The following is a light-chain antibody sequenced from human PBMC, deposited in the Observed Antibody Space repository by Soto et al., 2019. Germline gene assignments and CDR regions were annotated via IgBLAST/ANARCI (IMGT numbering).Light chain of an antibody. CDR3: QQYNTYST. CDR2: GAS. V-gene: IGKV3D-15*01. J-gene: IGKJ5*01. CDR1: QNIHTN. Sequence: IVLTQPPATLAVSPGERATLSCRAGQNIHTNLAWYQQKPGQAPRLLIYGASSRATGIPDRFSGSGSGTDFTLTISSLQPDDFATYYCQQYNTYSTFGQGTGLEI.